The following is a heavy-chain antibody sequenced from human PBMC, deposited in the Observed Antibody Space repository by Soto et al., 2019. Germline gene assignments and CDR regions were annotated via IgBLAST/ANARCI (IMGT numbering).Heavy chain of an antibody. Sequence: PSQTLSLTCAISGDRVSTNRATWDWIRQSPSRGLEWLGRTYYRSKWYNDYAVSVKGRITINPDTSNNQLSLQLNSVTPDDTAVYYCARLIGNSWLDSWGQGALVTSPQ. CDR2: TYYRSKWYN. CDR1: GDRVSTNRAT. CDR3: ARLIGNSWLDS. D-gene: IGHD2-8*01. J-gene: IGHJ5*01. V-gene: IGHV6-1*01.